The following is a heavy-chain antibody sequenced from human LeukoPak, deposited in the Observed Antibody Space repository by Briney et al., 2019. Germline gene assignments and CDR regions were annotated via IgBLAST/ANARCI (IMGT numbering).Heavy chain of an antibody. D-gene: IGHD4-17*01. V-gene: IGHV3-9*01. CDR3: GRGNGDYGGVDY. J-gene: IGHJ4*02. CDR2: LTWNGGNI. Sequence: PGGSLRLSCAASGFYFADYAMHWVRQAPGKGLEWVSGLTWNGGNIGYADSVKGRFTISRDNAKNSLWLQMNSLRAEDTAVYHCGRGNGDYGGVDYWGQGTLVTVSS. CDR1: GFYFADYA.